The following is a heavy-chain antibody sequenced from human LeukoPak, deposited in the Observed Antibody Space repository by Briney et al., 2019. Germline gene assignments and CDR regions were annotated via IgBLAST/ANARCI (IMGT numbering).Heavy chain of an antibody. Sequence: GGSLRLSCAASGFTFSTYAMSWVRQAPGKGLEWVSVISGTGASTYYADSVKGRFTISRDNSKDTLYPQMNSLRAEDTAVYYCARGQQLGYYWGQGTLVTVSS. V-gene: IGHV3-23*01. CDR3: ARGQQLGYY. CDR2: ISGTGAST. J-gene: IGHJ4*02. CDR1: GFTFSTYA. D-gene: IGHD6-13*01.